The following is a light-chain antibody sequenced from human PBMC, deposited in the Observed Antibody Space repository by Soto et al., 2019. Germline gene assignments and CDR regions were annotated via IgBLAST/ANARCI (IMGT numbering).Light chain of an antibody. J-gene: IGLJ2*01. CDR1: GSDVGTYSL. CDR2: DDY. V-gene: IGLV2-23*02. Sequence: QSALTQPASVSGSPGQSITISCTGTGSDVGTYSLVSWYQQHPGKAPKLMIYDDYKRPSGVSNRFSGSKSGNTASLTISGLQAEDESDYYCCSYASSSTFVFGGGTKVTVL. CDR3: CSYASSSTFV.